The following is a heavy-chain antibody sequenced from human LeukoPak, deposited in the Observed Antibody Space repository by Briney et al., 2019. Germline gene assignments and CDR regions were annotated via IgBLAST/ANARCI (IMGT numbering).Heavy chain of an antibody. CDR2: IIPIFGTA. CDR1: GGTFSSYA. J-gene: IGHJ4*02. V-gene: IGHV1-69*05. D-gene: IGHD3-22*01. Sequence: SVKVSCKASGGTFSSYAIGWVRQAPGQGLEWMGRIIPIFGTANYAQKFQGRVTITTDESTSTAYMELSSLRSEDTAVYYCARETSGSPLPEYWGQGTLVTVSS. CDR3: ARETSGSPLPEY.